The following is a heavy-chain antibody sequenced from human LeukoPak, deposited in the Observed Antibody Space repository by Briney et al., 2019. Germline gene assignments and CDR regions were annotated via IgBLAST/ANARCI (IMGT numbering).Heavy chain of an antibody. J-gene: IGHJ5*02. Sequence: SQTLSLTCTVSGGSISSGGYYWSWIRQPPGKGLEWIGYIYHSGSTYYNPSLKSRVTISVDRSKNQFSPKLSSVTAADTAVYYCARDPGYSSSWPYNWFDPWGQGTLVTVSS. D-gene: IGHD6-13*01. CDR1: GGSISSGGYY. CDR2: IYHSGST. CDR3: ARDPGYSSSWPYNWFDP. V-gene: IGHV4-30-2*01.